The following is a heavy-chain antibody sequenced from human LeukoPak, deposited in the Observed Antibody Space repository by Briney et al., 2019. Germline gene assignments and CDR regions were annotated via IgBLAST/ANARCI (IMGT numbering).Heavy chain of an antibody. CDR1: GGTFSSYA. Sequence: SVKVSCKASGGTFSSYAISWVRQAPGQGLEWMGGIIPIFGTANYAQKFQGRVTITADESTSTAYMELSSLRSEDTAVYYCARVMSIAVDNWFDPWGQGTLVTVSS. CDR3: ARVMSIAVDNWFDP. CDR2: IIPIFGTA. J-gene: IGHJ5*02. V-gene: IGHV1-69*01. D-gene: IGHD6-19*01.